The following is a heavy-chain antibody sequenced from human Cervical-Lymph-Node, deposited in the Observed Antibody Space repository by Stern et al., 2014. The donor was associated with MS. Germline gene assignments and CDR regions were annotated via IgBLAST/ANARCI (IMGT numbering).Heavy chain of an antibody. CDR1: GYSFTSYW. CDR2: IYPGDSDT. Sequence: VQLVQSGAEVKKPGESLKISCKGSGYSFTSYWIGWVRQMPGEGLEWMGIIYPGDSDTRYSPSFQGQVTISADKSISTAYLQWSSLKASDTAMYYCARRSGSYYDPPHFDYWGQGTLVTVSS. CDR3: ARRSGSYYDPPHFDY. D-gene: IGHD1-26*01. V-gene: IGHV5-51*01. J-gene: IGHJ4*02.